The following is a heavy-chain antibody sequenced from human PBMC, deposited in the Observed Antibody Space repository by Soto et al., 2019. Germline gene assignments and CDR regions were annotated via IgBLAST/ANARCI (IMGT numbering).Heavy chain of an antibody. V-gene: IGHV3-11*06. CDR1: GFTFSDYY. D-gene: IGHD1-1*01. Sequence: QVQLVESGGGLVKPGGSLRISCAASGFTFSDYYMSWIRQAPGKGLEWVSYISSSSSYTNYADSVKGRFTISRDKAKNSRYRQMNSRRAEDTAVYYCASTARAGNWYFELWVSVTLVTVSS. CDR3: ASTARAGNWYFEL. CDR2: ISSSSSYT. J-gene: IGHJ2*01.